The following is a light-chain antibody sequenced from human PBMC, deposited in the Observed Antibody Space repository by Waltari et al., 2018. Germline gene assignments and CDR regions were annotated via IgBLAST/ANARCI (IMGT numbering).Light chain of an antibody. CDR2: GAS. CDR1: QSVSSN. CDR3: QQYNNWPPFT. Sequence: EIVMTQSPATLSVSPGDSATLSCRARQSVSSNLAWYQQKPGQAPRLLSYGASTRATGIPARFSGSGSGTEFTLTISSLQSEDFAVYYCQQYNNWPPFTFGPGTKVDIK. V-gene: IGKV3-15*01. J-gene: IGKJ3*01.